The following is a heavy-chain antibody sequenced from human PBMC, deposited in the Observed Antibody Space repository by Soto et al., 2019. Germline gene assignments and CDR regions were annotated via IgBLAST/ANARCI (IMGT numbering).Heavy chain of an antibody. CDR3: AREGYYTGSRTDYITSAY. J-gene: IGHJ4*01. D-gene: IGHD3-10*01. CDR1: GYTFSSYG. CDR2: ISAYSANT. Sequence: QVQLVQSGAEVKEPGASVKVSCKASGYTFSSYGISWVRQVPGQGLEWMGWISAYSANTKYAQKFQGRVTMTTDTSTSTAYLELRSLRSDDTAVYYCAREGYYTGSRTDYITSAYWGHGTLVTVSS. V-gene: IGHV1-18*01.